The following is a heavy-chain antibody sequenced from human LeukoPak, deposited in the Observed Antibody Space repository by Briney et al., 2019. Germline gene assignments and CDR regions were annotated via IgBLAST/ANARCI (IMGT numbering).Heavy chain of an antibody. CDR3: AYRNNFEY. Sequence: GGPLRLSCAASGFSFSGHWMNGVRQPPGKGLEWVANIKADGSEKYYVDSVKGRFTISRDDAKRTVDLQMDNLRAEDTAIYYCAYRNNFEYWGQGALVTVSS. V-gene: IGHV3-7*05. CDR1: GFSFSGHW. D-gene: IGHD1-26*01. J-gene: IGHJ4*02. CDR2: IKADGSEK.